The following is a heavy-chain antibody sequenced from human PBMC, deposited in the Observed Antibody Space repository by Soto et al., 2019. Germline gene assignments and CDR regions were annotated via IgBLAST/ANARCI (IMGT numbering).Heavy chain of an antibody. CDR2: ISSSNSYI. CDR3: ARDRYYRNYAYWFAP. Sequence: GGSLRLSCAASGFTFSTYSMNWVRQAPGKGLEWVSSISSSNSYIYYADSVKGRFTISRDNAKNSLYLQMNSLRAEDTAVYYCARDRYYRNYAYWFAPWGQGTLVTVSS. D-gene: IGHD4-4*01. J-gene: IGHJ5*02. CDR1: GFTFSTYS. V-gene: IGHV3-21*01.